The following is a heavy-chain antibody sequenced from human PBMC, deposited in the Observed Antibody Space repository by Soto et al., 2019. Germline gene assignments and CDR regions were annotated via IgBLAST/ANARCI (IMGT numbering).Heavy chain of an antibody. V-gene: IGHV4-39*01. CDR2: IYYHGNT. CDR3: ARHDGFSSGWIFDY. CDR1: GFSLSTRGVG. D-gene: IGHD6-19*01. Sequence: SGPTLVNPTQTLTLTCTFSGFSLSTRGVGVGWIRQPPGKTLEWIGTIYYHGNTYSNPSLKSRVTISVDTSNNQLSLKLRSVTAADTAVYYCARHDGFSSGWIFDYWGHGTLVTVSS. J-gene: IGHJ4*01.